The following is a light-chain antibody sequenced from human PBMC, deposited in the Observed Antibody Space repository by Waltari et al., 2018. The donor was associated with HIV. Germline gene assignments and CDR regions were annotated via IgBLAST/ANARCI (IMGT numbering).Light chain of an antibody. Sequence: QSALTQPASVSGSPGQSITISCPGTSSDVGGYNDVSWYQQHPGKAPKLMIYEVSNRPSGVSNRFSGSKSGNTASLTISGLQAEDEADYYCSSYTSSTTLVFGGGTKLTVL. J-gene: IGLJ2*01. CDR2: EVS. V-gene: IGLV2-14*01. CDR3: SSYTSSTTLV. CDR1: SSDVGGYND.